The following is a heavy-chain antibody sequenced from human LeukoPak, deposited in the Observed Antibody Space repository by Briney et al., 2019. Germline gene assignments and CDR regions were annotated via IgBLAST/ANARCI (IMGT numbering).Heavy chain of an antibody. CDR2: IYSGGST. CDR3: ARSHSRYYFDS. Sequence: PGGSLRLSCAASGFTVSSNYMSWVRQAPGKGLEWVSVIYSGGSTYYADSVKGRFTISRDNSKNTLYLQMNRLRAEDTAVYYCARSHSRYYFDSWGQGTLVTVSS. CDR1: GFTVSSNY. V-gene: IGHV3-66*02. J-gene: IGHJ4*02.